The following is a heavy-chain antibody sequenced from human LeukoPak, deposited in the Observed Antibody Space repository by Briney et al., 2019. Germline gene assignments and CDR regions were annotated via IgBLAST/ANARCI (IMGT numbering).Heavy chain of an antibody. CDR3: AREAYSSSWYQLPVRYYYYYYMDV. CDR2: INHSGST. D-gene: IGHD6-13*01. J-gene: IGHJ6*03. CDR1: GGSSRGYY. Sequence: SSETLSLTCAVYGGSSRGYYWSWIRQPPGKGLEWIGEINHSGSTNYNPSLKSRVTISVDTSKNQFSLKLSSVTAADTAVYYCAREAYSSSWYQLPVRYYYYYYMDVWGKGTTVTVSS. V-gene: IGHV4-34*01.